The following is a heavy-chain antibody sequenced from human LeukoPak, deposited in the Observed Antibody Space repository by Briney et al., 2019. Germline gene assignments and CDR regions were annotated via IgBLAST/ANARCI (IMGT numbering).Heavy chain of an antibody. J-gene: IGHJ6*03. V-gene: IGHV1-69*04. CDR2: IIPILGIA. D-gene: IGHD2-2*02. Sequence: SVKVSCKASGGTFSSYTISWVRQAPGQGLEWMGRIIPILGIANYAQKFQGRVTITAGQSTSTAYMELSSLRSEDTAVYYCARERCSSTSCYRPYYYMDVWGKGTTVTVSS. CDR3: ARERCSSTSCYRPYYYMDV. CDR1: GGTFSSYT.